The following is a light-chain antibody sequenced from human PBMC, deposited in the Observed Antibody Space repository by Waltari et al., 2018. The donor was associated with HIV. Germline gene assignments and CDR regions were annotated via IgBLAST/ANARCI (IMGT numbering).Light chain of an antibody. Sequence: QSVLTQPPSASGTPGQRVTISCSGRNSNIGSNTVNWYQQLPGTAPKLPIYGNTQRPSGVPDRCSGSKSGTSASLAISGLQSEDEADYYCAAWDDSLNGEVVFGGGTKLTVL. CDR3: AAWDDSLNGEVV. CDR2: GNT. CDR1: NSNIGSNT. V-gene: IGLV1-44*01. J-gene: IGLJ2*01.